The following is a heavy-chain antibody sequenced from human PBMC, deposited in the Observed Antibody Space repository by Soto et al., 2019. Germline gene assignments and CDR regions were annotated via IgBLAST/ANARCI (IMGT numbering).Heavy chain of an antibody. CDR3: ARDRPSGNYWLDAFDI. D-gene: IGHD1-26*01. V-gene: IGHV6-1*01. CDR2: TYYRSKWYN. J-gene: IGHJ3*02. Sequence: SQTLSLTCAISGDTVSNNNGAWNWIRQSPSGGLEWLGRTYYRSKWYNDYAVSVKSRISINPDTSKNQFSLQLNSVTPEDTAVYYCARDRPSGNYWLDAFDIWGQGTMVTVSS. CDR1: GDTVSNNNGA.